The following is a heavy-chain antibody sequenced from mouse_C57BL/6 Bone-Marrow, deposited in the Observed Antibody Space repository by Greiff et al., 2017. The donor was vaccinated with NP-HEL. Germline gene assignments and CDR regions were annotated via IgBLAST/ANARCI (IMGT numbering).Heavy chain of an antibody. Sequence: QVQLKESGAELVRPGASVTLSCKASGYTFTDYEMHWVKQTPVHGLEWIGAIDPETGGTAYNQKFKGKAILTADKSSSTAYMELRSLTSEDSAVYYCTREAGTVYWGQGTTLTVSS. J-gene: IGHJ2*01. D-gene: IGHD4-1*01. CDR2: IDPETGGT. V-gene: IGHV1-15*01. CDR1: GYTFTDYE. CDR3: TREAGTVY.